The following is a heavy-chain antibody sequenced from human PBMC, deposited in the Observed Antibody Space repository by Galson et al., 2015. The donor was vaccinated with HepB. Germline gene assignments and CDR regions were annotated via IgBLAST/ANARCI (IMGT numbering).Heavy chain of an antibody. CDR2: IKQDGSEK. CDR3: ARGSIAAAEAEDYGMDV. D-gene: IGHD6-13*01. Sequence: SLRLSCAASGFTFSSYWMSWVRQAPGKGLEWVANIKQDGSEKYYVDSVKGRFTISRDNAKNSLYLQMNSLRAEDTAVYYCARGSIAAAEAEDYGMDVWGQGTTVTVSS. V-gene: IGHV3-7*03. CDR1: GFTFSSYW. J-gene: IGHJ6*02.